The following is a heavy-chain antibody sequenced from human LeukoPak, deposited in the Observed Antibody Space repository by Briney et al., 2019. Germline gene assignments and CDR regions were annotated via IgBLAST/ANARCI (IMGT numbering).Heavy chain of an antibody. CDR1: GLTFSSYA. Sequence: QAGGSLRLSCAASGLTFSSYAMTWVRQAPGKGLEWVSGISGSGGTTYYADSVKGRFTISRDNSKNTLYLQMNSLRVEDTAVYYCAKGGRWDYYDSSHWGQGTMVTVSS. D-gene: IGHD3-22*01. V-gene: IGHV3-23*01. J-gene: IGHJ3*01. CDR2: ISGSGGTT. CDR3: AKGGRWDYYDSSH.